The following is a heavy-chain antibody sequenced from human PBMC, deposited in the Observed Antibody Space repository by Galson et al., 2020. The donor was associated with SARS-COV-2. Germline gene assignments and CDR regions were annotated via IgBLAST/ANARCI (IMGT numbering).Heavy chain of an antibody. CDR3: ARESSHYYGIDV. CDR2: IYPGGTA. V-gene: IGHV3-53*01. CDR1: GFTVSSYY. D-gene: IGHD3-16*02. Sequence: GGSLRLSCAASGFTVSSYYMSWVRQAPGTGLAWISVIYPGGTAFYADSVKGRFTITRDNSQSTLYLQMNSLRVEDTAVYYCARESSHYYGIDVWGRGTTVTVSS. J-gene: IGHJ6*02.